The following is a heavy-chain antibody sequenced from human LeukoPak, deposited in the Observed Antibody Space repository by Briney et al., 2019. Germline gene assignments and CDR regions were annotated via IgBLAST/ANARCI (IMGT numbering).Heavy chain of an antibody. D-gene: IGHD3-3*01. CDR3: AINGRRITIFGVVILDS. Sequence: GASVKVSCKASGGTFSSYTISWVRQAPGQGLGWMGRIIPILGIANYAQKFRGRVTITADKSTSTAYMELSSLRSEDTAVYYCAINGRRITIFGVVILDSWGQGTLVTVSS. CDR2: IIPILGIA. V-gene: IGHV1-69*02. CDR1: GGTFSSYT. J-gene: IGHJ5*01.